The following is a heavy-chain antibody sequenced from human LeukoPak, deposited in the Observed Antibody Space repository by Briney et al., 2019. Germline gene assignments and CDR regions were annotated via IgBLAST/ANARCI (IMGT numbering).Heavy chain of an antibody. CDR1: GYTFTGYY. D-gene: IGHD3-22*01. J-gene: IGHJ4*02. Sequence: ASGKVSCKASGYTFTGYYMHWVRQAPGQGLEWMGWINPNSGGTNYAQKFQGRVTMTRGTSISTAYMELSRLRSDDTAVYYCARDESVRADGYQSYWGQGTLVTVSS. V-gene: IGHV1-2*02. CDR2: INPNSGGT. CDR3: ARDESVRADGYQSY.